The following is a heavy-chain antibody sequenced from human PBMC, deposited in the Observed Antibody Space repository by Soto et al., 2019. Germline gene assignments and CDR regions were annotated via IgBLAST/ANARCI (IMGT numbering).Heavy chain of an antibody. CDR2: ISGSGGST. CDR1: GFTFSSYA. V-gene: IGHV3-23*01. Sequence: GGSLRLSCAASGFTFSSYAMSWVRQAPGKGLEWVSAISGSGGSTYYADSVKGRFTISRDNSKNTLYLQMNSLRAEDTAVYYCAKRSPPAGIVVVVAASYMDVWGKGTAVTVSS. J-gene: IGHJ6*03. D-gene: IGHD2-15*01. CDR3: AKRSPPAGIVVVVAASYMDV.